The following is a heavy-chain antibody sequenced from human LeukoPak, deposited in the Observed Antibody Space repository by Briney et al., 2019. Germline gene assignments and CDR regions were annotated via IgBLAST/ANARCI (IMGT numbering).Heavy chain of an antibody. CDR3: ARSNYYETGSYSYYFDY. Sequence: ASVKVSCKASGYTFTSYGISWVRQAPGQGLEWMGWINPNTGGTKYAQKFQGRVTMTRDTSINTVYMDLRRLRSDDMAVYYCARSNYYETGSYSYYFDYWGQGALVTVSS. CDR1: GYTFTSYG. D-gene: IGHD3-10*01. CDR2: INPNTGGT. J-gene: IGHJ4*02. V-gene: IGHV1-2*02.